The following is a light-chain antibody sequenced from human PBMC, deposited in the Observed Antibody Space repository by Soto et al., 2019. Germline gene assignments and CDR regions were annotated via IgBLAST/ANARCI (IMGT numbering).Light chain of an antibody. V-gene: IGKV3-20*01. J-gene: IGKJ4*01. Sequence: EIVLTQSPDTLSLSPGDRATLSCRASQSVRTSLAWYQQKPGQAPRLLIYGASTRATVIPDRFSGSGSGTDFTLTISRLEPEDFAVYDCQQYASSPPLTFGGGTKVEIK. CDR1: QSVRTS. CDR3: QQYASSPPLT. CDR2: GAS.